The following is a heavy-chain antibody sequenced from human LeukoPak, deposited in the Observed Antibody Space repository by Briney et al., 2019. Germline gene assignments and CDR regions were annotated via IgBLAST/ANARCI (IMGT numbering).Heavy chain of an antibody. D-gene: IGHD2-15*01. CDR3: AKGRLGYCSGGSCYFDY. CDR2: ISGSGGST. J-gene: IGHJ4*02. V-gene: IGHV3-23*01. Sequence: GGSLRLSCAASGFTFSSYAMCWVRQAPGKGLEWVSAISGSGGSTYYADSVKGRFTISRDNSKNTLYLQMNSLRAEDTAVYYCAKGRLGYCSGGSCYFDYWGQGTLVTVSS. CDR1: GFTFSSYA.